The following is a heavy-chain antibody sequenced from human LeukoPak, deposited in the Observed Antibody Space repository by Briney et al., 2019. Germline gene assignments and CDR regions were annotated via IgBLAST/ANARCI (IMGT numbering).Heavy chain of an antibody. V-gene: IGHV1-2*02. CDR2: INPNSGGT. J-gene: IGHJ1*01. CDR1: GYTLTGYY. CDR3: AREPWYCGGDCYSAQYFQH. Sequence: ASVKVSCKASGYTLTGYYMHWERQAPGQGLEWMGWINPNSGGTNYAQKFQGRVTMTRDTSISTAYMELSRLRSDDTAVYYCAREPWYCGGDCYSAQYFQHWGQGTLVTVSS. D-gene: IGHD2-21*02.